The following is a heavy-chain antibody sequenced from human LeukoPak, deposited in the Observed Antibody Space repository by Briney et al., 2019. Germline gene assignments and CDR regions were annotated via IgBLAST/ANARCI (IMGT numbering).Heavy chain of an antibody. D-gene: IGHD1-26*01. V-gene: IGHV4-59*01. J-gene: IGHJ4*02. CDR3: ARAVIVATTHTALDY. CDR2: IYYSGST. CDR1: GGSISSYY. Sequence: PSETLSLTCTVSGGSISSYYWSWIRQPPGKGLEWIGYIYYSGSTNYNPSLKSRVTISVDTSKNQFSLKLSSVTAADTAVYYCARAVIVATTHTALDYWGQGTLVTVSS.